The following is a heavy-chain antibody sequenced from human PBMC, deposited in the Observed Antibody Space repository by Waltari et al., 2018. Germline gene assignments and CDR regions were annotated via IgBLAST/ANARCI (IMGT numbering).Heavy chain of an antibody. CDR1: GFTFSSYS. CDR2: ISSSSSYI. CDR3: ARIYSYGPWGNYYYMDV. J-gene: IGHJ6*03. D-gene: IGHD5-18*01. Sequence: EVQLVESGGGLVKPGGSLRLSCAASGFTFSSYSMNWVRQAPGRGLEWVPSISSSSSYIYYADSVKGRFTISRDNAKNSLYLQMNSLRAEDTAVYYCARIYSYGPWGNYYYMDVWGKGTTVTISS. V-gene: IGHV3-21*01.